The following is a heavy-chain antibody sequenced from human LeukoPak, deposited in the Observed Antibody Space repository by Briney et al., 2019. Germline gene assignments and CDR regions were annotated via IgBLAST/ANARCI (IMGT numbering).Heavy chain of an antibody. CDR2: IYYSGTT. Sequence: SETLSLACTVSGGSISGSNYYWGWIRQPPGKGLEWIGSIYYSGTTYYNPSLKSRVTISVDTSKNQFSLEVTSMTAADTAVYYCARHSSAARPNFDYWGQGTLVTVSS. V-gene: IGHV4-39*01. CDR1: GGSISGSNYY. D-gene: IGHD6-6*01. J-gene: IGHJ4*02. CDR3: ARHSSAARPNFDY.